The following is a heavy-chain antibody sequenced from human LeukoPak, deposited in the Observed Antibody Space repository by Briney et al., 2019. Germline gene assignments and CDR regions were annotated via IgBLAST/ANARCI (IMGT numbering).Heavy chain of an antibody. D-gene: IGHD1-7*01. Sequence: SETLSLTCAVYGGSFSGYYWSWIRQPPGKGLEWIGYIYYSGSTNYNPSLKSRVTISVDTSKNQFSLKLSSVTAADTAVYYCASAPAELGYYYYMDVWGKGTTVTVSS. V-gene: IGHV4-59*01. CDR1: GGSFSGYY. CDR3: ASAPAELGYYYYMDV. CDR2: IYYSGST. J-gene: IGHJ6*03.